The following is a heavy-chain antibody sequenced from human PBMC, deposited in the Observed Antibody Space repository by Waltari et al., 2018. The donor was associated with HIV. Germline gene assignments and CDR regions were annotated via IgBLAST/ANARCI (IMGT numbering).Heavy chain of an antibody. D-gene: IGHD2-21*01. CDR3: AKRMGNHRGRYSGGGMDV. Sequence: PGKGLEWVSAISGSGGSTYYADSVKGRFTISRDNSKNTLYLQMNSLRAEDTAVYYCAKRMGNHRGRYSGGGMDVWGQGTTVTVSS. CDR2: ISGSGGST. V-gene: IGHV3-23*01. J-gene: IGHJ6*02.